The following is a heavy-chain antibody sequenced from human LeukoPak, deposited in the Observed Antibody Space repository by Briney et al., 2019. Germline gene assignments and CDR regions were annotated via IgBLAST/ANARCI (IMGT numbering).Heavy chain of an antibody. D-gene: IGHD2-15*01. V-gene: IGHV4-34*01. CDR2: INHSGST. CDR3: ARERMQFDP. J-gene: IGHJ5*02. Sequence: PSETLSLTCAVYGGSFSGYYWSWIRQPPGKGLEWIGEINHSGSTNYNPYLKSRVTISVDTSKNQFSLKLSSVAAADTAVYYCARERMQFDPWGQGTLVTVSS. CDR1: GGSFSGYY.